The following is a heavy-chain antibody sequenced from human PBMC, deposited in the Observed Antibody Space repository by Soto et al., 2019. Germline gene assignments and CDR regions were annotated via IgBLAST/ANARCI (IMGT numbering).Heavy chain of an antibody. V-gene: IGHV4-30-2*01. CDR3: ARSREFDY. Sequence: SETLSLTCGVSGGPLGGATYSWNWIRQPPGKGLEWIGYIFPSGTTYYNPSLKSRVTISIDVSKNQFSLSLRSLTAADTAVYYCARSREFDYWSQGTLVTVSS. CDR1: GGPLGGATYS. CDR2: IFPSGTT. J-gene: IGHJ4*02.